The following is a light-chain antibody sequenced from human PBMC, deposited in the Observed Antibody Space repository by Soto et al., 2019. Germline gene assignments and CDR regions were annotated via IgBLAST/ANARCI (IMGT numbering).Light chain of an antibody. CDR1: QSITSNF. J-gene: IGKJ1*01. V-gene: IGKV3-20*01. CDR2: DAS. CDR3: QQYDSSWT. Sequence: EIVLTQSPGTLSLSPGETVTLSCRASQSITSNFLAWYQQKPGQSPLLLIYDASIRAPGIPDRFSGSGSGTDFTLPINSLEPDDFAVYYCQQYDSSWTFGQGTKVDIK.